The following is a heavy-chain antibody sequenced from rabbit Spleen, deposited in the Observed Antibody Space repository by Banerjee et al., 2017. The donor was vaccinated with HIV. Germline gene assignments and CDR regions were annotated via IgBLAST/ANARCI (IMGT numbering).Heavy chain of an antibody. Sequence: EQLVESGGGLVRPEGSLKLSCKASGFSFSNKAVMCWVRQAPGKGLEWIACINVVTGKAVYASWAKGRFTFSKTSSTTVTLQMTRLTAADTATYFCAISYPGSSYGFNLWGPGTLVTVS. J-gene: IGHJ4*01. V-gene: IGHV1S45*01. CDR1: GFSFSNKAV. CDR2: INVVTGKA. CDR3: AISYPGSSYGFNL. D-gene: IGHD8-1*01.